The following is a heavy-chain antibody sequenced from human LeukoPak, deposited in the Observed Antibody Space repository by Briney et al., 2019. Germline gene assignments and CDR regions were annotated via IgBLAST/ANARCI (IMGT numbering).Heavy chain of an antibody. CDR1: GASIRSGDYY. CDR2: IYDSGST. V-gene: IGHV4-30-4*01. Sequence: SETLSLTCTVSGASIRSGDYYWSWIRQPPGKGLEWIGYIYDSGSTYYNPSLKSRITISVDTSENRFSLKLSSVTATDTAVYYCARDCSGGSCYGAFDIWGQGTMVTVSS. CDR3: ARDCSGGSCYGAFDI. D-gene: IGHD2-15*01. J-gene: IGHJ3*02.